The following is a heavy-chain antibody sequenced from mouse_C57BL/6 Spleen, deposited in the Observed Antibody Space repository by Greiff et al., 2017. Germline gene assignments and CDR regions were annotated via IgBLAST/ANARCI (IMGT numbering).Heavy chain of an antibody. D-gene: IGHD1-1*01. V-gene: IGHV1-69*01. Sequence: QVQLQQPGAELVMPGASVKLSCKASGYTFTSYWMHWVKQRPGQGLEWIGEIDPSDSYTNYNQKFKGKSTLTVDKSSSTAYMQLSSLTSEDSAVYYCARGTVVATSHFDYWGQGTTLTVSS. CDR1: GYTFTSYW. CDR2: IDPSDSYT. J-gene: IGHJ2*01. CDR3: ARGTVVATSHFDY.